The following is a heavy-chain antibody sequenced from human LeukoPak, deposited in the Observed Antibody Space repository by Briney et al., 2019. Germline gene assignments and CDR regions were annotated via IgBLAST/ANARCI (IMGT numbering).Heavy chain of an antibody. J-gene: IGHJ6*02. CDR3: ARTRLNDYGGFYYYYGMDV. V-gene: IGHV1-69*04. Sequence: SVKVSCKASGGTFSSYAISWVRQAPGQGLEWTGRIIPILGIANYAQRFQGRVTITADKSTSTAYMELSSLRSEDTAVYYCARTRLNDYGGFYYYYGMDVWGQGTTVTVSS. CDR2: IIPILGIA. D-gene: IGHD4-23*01. CDR1: GGTFSSYA.